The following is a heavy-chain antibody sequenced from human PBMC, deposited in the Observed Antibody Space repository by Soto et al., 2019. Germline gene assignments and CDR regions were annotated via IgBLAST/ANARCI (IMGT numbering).Heavy chain of an antibody. CDR3: ARDGKSPPSMTTVTTYGMDV. Sequence: ASVKVSCKASGGTFSSYAISWVRQAPGQGLEWMGGIIPIFGTANYAQKFQGRVTITADESTSTAYMELSSLRSEDTAVYYCARDGKSPPSMTTVTTYGMDVWGQGTTVTVSS. CDR1: GGTFSSYA. D-gene: IGHD4-17*01. J-gene: IGHJ6*02. V-gene: IGHV1-69*13. CDR2: IIPIFGTA.